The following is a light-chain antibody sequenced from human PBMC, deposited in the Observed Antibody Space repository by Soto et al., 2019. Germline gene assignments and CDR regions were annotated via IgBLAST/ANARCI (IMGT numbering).Light chain of an antibody. V-gene: IGKV3-20*01. J-gene: IGKJ2*01. CDR1: QSVSSSY. CDR2: GAS. Sequence: EIVLTQSPGTLSLSPGERATLSCRASQSVSSSYLAWYQPKPSQAPRLLIYGASSRATGIPDRFSGSGSGADLTLTISRLEPEDVALYYCQQYGSSPYTFGQGTKLEIK. CDR3: QQYGSSPYT.